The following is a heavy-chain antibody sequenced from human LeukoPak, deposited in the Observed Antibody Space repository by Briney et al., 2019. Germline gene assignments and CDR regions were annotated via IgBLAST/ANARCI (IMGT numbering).Heavy chain of an antibody. CDR2: ISDSGSST. V-gene: IGHV3-23*01. CDR3: AKGFCSGGSCYYFDY. J-gene: IGHJ4*02. CDR1: GFTFSSYA. Sequence: GGSLRLSCAASGFTFSSYAMRWVRQAPGKGLEWVSGISDSGSSTFYADSAKGRFAISRDNSKNTLYLQMNSLRAEDTAVYYCAKGFCSGGSCYYFDYWGQGTLVTVSS. D-gene: IGHD2-15*01.